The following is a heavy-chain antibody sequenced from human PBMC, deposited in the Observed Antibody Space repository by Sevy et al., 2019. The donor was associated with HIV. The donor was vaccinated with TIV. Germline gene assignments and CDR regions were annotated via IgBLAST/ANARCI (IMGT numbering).Heavy chain of an antibody. CDR3: ARDSPAYGGYAH. D-gene: IGHD5-12*01. J-gene: IGHJ1*01. CDR1: GFTFSTYW. Sequence: GGSLRLSFAASGFTFSTYWMTWVRQAPGQGLEWVANIKEDGSAKYYVDSVKGRFTISRDNAKNSLYLQVNNLRAEDTAVYYCARDSPAYGGYAHWGQGTLVTVSS. V-gene: IGHV3-7*01. CDR2: IKEDGSAK.